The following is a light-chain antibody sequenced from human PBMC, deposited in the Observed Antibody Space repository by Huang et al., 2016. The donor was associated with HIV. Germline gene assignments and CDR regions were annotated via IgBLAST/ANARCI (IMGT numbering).Light chain of an antibody. CDR1: QDINNL. J-gene: IGKJ3*01. CDR2: AAS. CDR3: QQYDIHPLT. Sequence: IRMTQSPSSLSASTGDRVTITCRANQDINNLLAWYQQRPGSVPKLLRYAASTLQSGVPSRFSGNGSGTDFTLTIGCLHSEDVATYYCQQYDIHPLTFGPGTRVDIK. V-gene: IGKV1-8*01.